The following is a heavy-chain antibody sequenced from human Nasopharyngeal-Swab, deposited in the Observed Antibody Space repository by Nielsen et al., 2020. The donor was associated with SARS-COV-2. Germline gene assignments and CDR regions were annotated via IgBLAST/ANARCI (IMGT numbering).Heavy chain of an antibody. D-gene: IGHD6-19*01. CDR3: ARHGPRIAVAGQYYFDY. J-gene: IGHJ4*02. Sequence: PGKGLEWIGSIYYSGSTYYNPSLKSRVTISVDTSKNQFSLKLSSVTAADTAVYYCARHGPRIAVAGQYYFDYWGQGRVTVSS. V-gene: IGHV4-39*01. CDR2: IYYSGST.